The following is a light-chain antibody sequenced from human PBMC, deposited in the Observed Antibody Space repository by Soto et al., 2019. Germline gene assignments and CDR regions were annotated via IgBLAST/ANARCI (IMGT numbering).Light chain of an antibody. CDR1: SSDVGGYNY. Sequence: QSALTQPPSASGSPGQSVAISCTGTSSDVGGYNYVSWYQQHSGKAPKLIIYEVTRRPSGVPDRFSGSKSGSTASLSVSELQAEDEADYYCASYAGDSVVFGGGTKLTVL. J-gene: IGLJ2*01. CDR2: EVT. V-gene: IGLV2-8*01. CDR3: ASYAGDSVV.